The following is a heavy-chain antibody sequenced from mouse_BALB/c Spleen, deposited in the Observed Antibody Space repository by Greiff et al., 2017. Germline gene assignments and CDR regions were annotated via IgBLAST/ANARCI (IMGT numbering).Heavy chain of an antibody. J-gene: IGHJ2*01. V-gene: IGHV5-9-4*01. CDR1: GFTFSSYA. CDR3: ARVRRGDYFDY. CDR2: ISSGGSYT. Sequence: EVMLVESGGGLVKPGGSLKLSCAVSGFTFSSYAMSWVRQSPEKRLEWVAEISSGGSYTYYPDTVTGRFTISRDNAKNTLYLEMSSLRSEDTAMYYCARVRRGDYFDYWGQGTTLTVSS.